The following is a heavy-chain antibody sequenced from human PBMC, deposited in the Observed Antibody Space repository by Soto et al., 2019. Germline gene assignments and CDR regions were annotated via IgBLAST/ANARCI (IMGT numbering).Heavy chain of an antibody. CDR3: ASRTSYGDGWLDP. Sequence: EVQLLESGGNFVQPGGSLRLTCVASGLTFRSYTMTWVRQAPGKGLEWVSAITGRGDSTYYADSVTGRFAVSRDNSRNTLFLQMNSLRVEDTAVYYCASRTSYGDGWLDPWGQGTLVTVSS. CDR1: GLTFRSYT. CDR2: ITGRGDST. J-gene: IGHJ5*02. D-gene: IGHD4-17*01. V-gene: IGHV3-23*01.